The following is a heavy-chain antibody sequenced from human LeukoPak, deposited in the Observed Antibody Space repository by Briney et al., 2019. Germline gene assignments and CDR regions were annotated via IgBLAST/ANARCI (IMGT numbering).Heavy chain of an antibody. V-gene: IGHV4-4*08. CDR2: IYFTGST. J-gene: IGHJ4*02. Sequence: SETLSLTCTVSGDSFNNCYWHWIRQPPGKSLDWIGYIYFTGSTNYNPSLESRVTMSVDTSKNQFSLYLSSVTAADTAIYYCARSIVGYDWNFDQWGQGILVTVSS. CDR1: GDSFNNCY. CDR3: ARSIVGYDWNFDQ. D-gene: IGHD1-26*01.